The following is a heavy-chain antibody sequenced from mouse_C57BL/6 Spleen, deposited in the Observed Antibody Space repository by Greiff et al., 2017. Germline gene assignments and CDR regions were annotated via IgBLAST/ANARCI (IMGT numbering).Heavy chain of an antibody. J-gene: IGHJ4*01. CDR3: AKMGTTVAMDY. CDR1: GFSLTSYG. CDR2: IWRGGST. V-gene: IGHV2-5*01. Sequence: QVQLKESGPGLVQPSQSLSITCTVPGFSLTSYGVHWVRQSPGKGLEWLGVIWRGGSTDYNAAFISRLSITKDNSKSQVFFKMNSLQAYDTAIYYCAKMGTTVAMDYWGQGTSVTVSS. D-gene: IGHD1-1*01.